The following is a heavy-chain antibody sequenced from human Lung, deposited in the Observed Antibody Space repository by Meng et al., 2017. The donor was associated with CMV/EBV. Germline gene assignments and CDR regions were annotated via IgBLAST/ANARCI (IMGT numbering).Heavy chain of an antibody. CDR2: ISSSSSYI. J-gene: IGHJ6*02. Sequence: SCAASGFTFSSYSMNWVRQAPGEGLEWVSSISSSSSYIYYADSVKGRFTISRDNAKNSLYLQMNSLRAEDTAVYYCARDAFYYYYYYGMDVLGQGXTVTVSS. CDR3: ARDAFYYYYYYGMDV. CDR1: GFTFSSYS. D-gene: IGHD3-16*01. V-gene: IGHV3-21*01.